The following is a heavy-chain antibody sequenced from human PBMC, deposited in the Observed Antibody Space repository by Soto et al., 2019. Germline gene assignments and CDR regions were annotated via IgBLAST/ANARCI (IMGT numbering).Heavy chain of an antibody. D-gene: IGHD4-17*01. V-gene: IGHV4-39*01. CDR1: GGSISSSSYY. Sequence: SETLSLTCTVSGGSISSSSYYWGWIRQPPGKGLEWIGSIYYSGSTYYNPSLKSRVTISVDTSKNQFSLKLSSVTAADTAVYYCARHYGDNEFDYWGQGTLVTVSS. CDR3: ARHYGDNEFDY. J-gene: IGHJ4*02. CDR2: IYYSGST.